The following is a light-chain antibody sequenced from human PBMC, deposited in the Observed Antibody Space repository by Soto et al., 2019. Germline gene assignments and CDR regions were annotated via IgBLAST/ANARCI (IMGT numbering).Light chain of an antibody. Sequence: QSVLTQPPSASGTPGQRVTISCSGSSSNIGSNVVNWYQQLPGKAPKLLMYSNNQRPSGVPDRFSGSKSGTSASLAISGLQSEDEADYYCAAWDDSLNGSVVFGGGTKLTVL. J-gene: IGLJ2*01. V-gene: IGLV1-44*01. CDR1: SSNIGSNV. CDR3: AAWDDSLNGSVV. CDR2: SNN.